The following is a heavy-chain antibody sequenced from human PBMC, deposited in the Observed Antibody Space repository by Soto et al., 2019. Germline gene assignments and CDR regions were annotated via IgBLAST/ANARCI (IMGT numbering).Heavy chain of an antibody. J-gene: IGHJ4*02. D-gene: IGHD1-1*01. Sequence: QVQLQQWGAGLLKPSETLSLTCAVYGGSFSGYFWSWIRQPPGKNLEWIGEIYHTGSTRYNPSLKGIVAISVATCENRFSMKLTSVAAADTAVYYCATVLDTTVPSRFDSLGQGTLVTVSS. CDR2: IYHTGST. CDR3: ATVLDTTVPSRFDS. CDR1: GGSFSGYF. V-gene: IGHV4-34*01.